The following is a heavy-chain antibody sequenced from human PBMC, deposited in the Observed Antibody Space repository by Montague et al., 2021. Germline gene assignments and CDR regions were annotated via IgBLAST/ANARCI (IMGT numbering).Heavy chain of an antibody. J-gene: IGHJ6*03. Sequence: SLRLSCAASGFTLSSYAMGWVRQAPGKGLEWVSAIGVSGDNTYYAESVKGRFTISRDTSKNTLYLQMNSLGAEDTALYYCAKDHFSGGSYGGSGDMDVWGKGTTVTVSS. D-gene: IGHD2-15*01. CDR1: GFTLSSYA. CDR3: AKDHFSGGSYGGSGDMDV. V-gene: IGHV3-23*01. CDR2: IGVSGDNT.